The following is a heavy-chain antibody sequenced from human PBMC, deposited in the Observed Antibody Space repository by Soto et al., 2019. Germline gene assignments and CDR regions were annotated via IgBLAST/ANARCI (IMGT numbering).Heavy chain of an antibody. V-gene: IGHV3-30-3*01. CDR3: AREGYGDDWYFDL. J-gene: IGHJ2*01. CDR2: ISYDGSNK. CDR1: GFTFSSYA. Sequence: HVQLVESGGGVVQPGRSLRLSCAASGFTFSSYAMHWVRQAPGKGLEWVAVISYDGSNKYYADSAKGRFTISRDNSKNTLYLQMNSLRAEDTAVYYCAREGYGDDWYFDLWGRGTLVTVSS. D-gene: IGHD4-17*01.